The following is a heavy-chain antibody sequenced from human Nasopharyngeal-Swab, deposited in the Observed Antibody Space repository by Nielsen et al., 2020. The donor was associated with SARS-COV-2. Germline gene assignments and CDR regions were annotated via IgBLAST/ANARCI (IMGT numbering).Heavy chain of an antibody. CDR2: ISSSSSTI. CDR3: ARGSPGDYVWGSYRWGYFDY. Sequence: GGSLRLSCAASESTFSSYSMNWVRQAPGKGLEWVSYISSSSSTIYYADSVKGRFTISRDNAKNSLYLQMNSLRAEDTAVYYCARGSPGDYVWGSYRWGYFDYWGQGTLVTVSS. J-gene: IGHJ4*02. V-gene: IGHV3-48*01. D-gene: IGHD3-16*02. CDR1: ESTFSSYS.